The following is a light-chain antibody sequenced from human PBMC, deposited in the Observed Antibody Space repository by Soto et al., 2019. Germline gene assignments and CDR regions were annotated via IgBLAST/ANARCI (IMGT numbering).Light chain of an antibody. CDR2: GAS. CDR3: QQYNNWPLT. Sequence: EIVMTQSPATLSVSPGERATLSCRASQTITTNLAWYQPKPGQAPRLLIYGASTRATGIPARFSGSGSGTEFTLTISSLQSEDFAVYYCQQYNNWPLTFGGGTKVDIK. CDR1: QTITTN. V-gene: IGKV3-15*01. J-gene: IGKJ4*01.